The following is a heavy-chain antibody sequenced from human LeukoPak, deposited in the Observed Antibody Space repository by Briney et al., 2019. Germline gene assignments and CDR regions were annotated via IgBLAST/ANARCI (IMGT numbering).Heavy chain of an antibody. CDR2: INSDGSST. Sequence: GGSLRLSCAVSGFTFSSYWMHWVRQAPGKGLVWVSRINSDGSSTSYADSVKGRFTISRDNAKNTLYLQMNSLRAEDTAVYYCARATLYYYDSSGYIDYWGQGTLVTVSS. D-gene: IGHD3-22*01. V-gene: IGHV3-74*01. CDR3: ARATLYYYDSSGYIDY. CDR1: GFTFSSYW. J-gene: IGHJ4*02.